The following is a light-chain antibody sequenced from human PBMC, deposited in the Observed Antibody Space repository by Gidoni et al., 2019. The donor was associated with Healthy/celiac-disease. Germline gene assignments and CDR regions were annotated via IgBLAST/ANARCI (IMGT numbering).Light chain of an antibody. V-gene: IGLV1-44*01. J-gene: IGLJ1*01. Sequence: QSVLTQPPSASGTPGQRVTISCSGSSSNIGSNTVSWYQQLPGTAPKLLIYSNNPRPSGVPDRFSGSKSGTSASLAISGLQSEDEADHYCAAWDDSLNGYVFGTGTKVTVL. CDR2: SNN. CDR3: AAWDDSLNGYV. CDR1: SSNIGSNT.